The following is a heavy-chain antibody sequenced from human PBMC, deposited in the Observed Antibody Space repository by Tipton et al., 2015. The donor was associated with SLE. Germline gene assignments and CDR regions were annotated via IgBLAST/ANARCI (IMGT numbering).Heavy chain of an antibody. Sequence: VQLVQSGPEVKKPGASVKVSCKASGYSLPDYFIHWVRQAPGQGFEWVGWINPNLGGTNYAQKFQGRVTMTRDTSVSTAFLELSSLRSDDTAVYYCARESGSDAFDIWGQGTMVTVSS. D-gene: IGHD5-12*01. CDR2: INPNLGGT. V-gene: IGHV1-2*02. J-gene: IGHJ3*02. CDR3: ARESGSDAFDI. CDR1: GYSLPDYF.